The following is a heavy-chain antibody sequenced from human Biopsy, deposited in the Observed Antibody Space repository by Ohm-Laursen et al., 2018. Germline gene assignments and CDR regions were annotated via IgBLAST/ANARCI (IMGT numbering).Heavy chain of an antibody. CDR3: ARVGAGAPSIDYFDY. CDR2: IYSSGST. V-gene: IGHV4-4*07. CDR1: GGSISNYY. D-gene: IGHD1-26*01. Sequence: SETLSLTCTVSGGSISNYYWSWIRQPAGKGLEWIGRIYSSGSTNYNPSLKSRVTMSVDTSKNQFSLELSSVTAADTAVYYCARVGAGAPSIDYFDYWGQGALVTVSS. J-gene: IGHJ4*02.